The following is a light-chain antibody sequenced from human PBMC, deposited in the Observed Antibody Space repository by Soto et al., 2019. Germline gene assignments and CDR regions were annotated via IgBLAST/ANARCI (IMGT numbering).Light chain of an antibody. CDR1: QSVSSSY. V-gene: IGKV3-20*01. Sequence: EIVLTQSPGTLALSPGKRATLSSRASQSVSSSYLAWYEQKPGQAPRLLIYGASSRANGIPDRFSGSGSGTDFTLTISRLEPEDFAAYYCQQYGSSPLITFGQGTRLEI. CDR2: GAS. J-gene: IGKJ5*01. CDR3: QQYGSSPLIT.